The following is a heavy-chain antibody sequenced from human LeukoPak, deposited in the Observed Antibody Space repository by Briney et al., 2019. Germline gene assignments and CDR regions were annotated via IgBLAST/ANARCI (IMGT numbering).Heavy chain of an antibody. V-gene: IGHV1-58*02. CDR2: IVVGSGNT. Sequence: GTSVKVSCKASGFTFTSSAMQWVRQARGQRLKWIGWIVVGSGNTNYAQKFQERVTITRDMSTGTAYMELSSLRSEDTAVYYCAAEMGGFDILTGYNAFDIWGQGTMVTVSS. CDR1: GFTFTSSA. CDR3: AAEMGGFDILTGYNAFDI. D-gene: IGHD3-9*01. J-gene: IGHJ3*02.